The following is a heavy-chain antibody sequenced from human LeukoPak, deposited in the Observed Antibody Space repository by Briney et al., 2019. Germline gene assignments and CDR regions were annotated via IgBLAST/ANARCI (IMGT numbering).Heavy chain of an antibody. J-gene: IGHJ3*02. D-gene: IGHD3-22*01. Sequence: SETLSLTCTVSGGSISSYYWSWIRQPAGKGLEWIGRIYTSGSTNYNPSLKSRVTMSVDTSKNQFSLKLSSVTAAETAVNYCARGENYYDSSGFYYVNALDIWGRGTMVTAS. CDR2: IYTSGST. V-gene: IGHV4-4*07. CDR3: ARGENYYDSSGFYYVNALDI. CDR1: GGSISSYY.